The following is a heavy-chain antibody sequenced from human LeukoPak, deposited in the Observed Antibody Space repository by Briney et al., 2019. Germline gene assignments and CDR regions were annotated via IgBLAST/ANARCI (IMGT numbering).Heavy chain of an antibody. Sequence: GGSLRLSCAASGFTFSSYSMNWVRQAPGKGLEWVSSISSSSSYIYYADSVKGRFTISRDNAKNSLYLQMNSLRAEDTAVYYCARDLRPKIVLMVYANWGQGTLVTVSS. V-gene: IGHV3-21*01. CDR1: GFTFSSYS. CDR2: ISSSSSYI. J-gene: IGHJ4*02. CDR3: ARDLRPKIVLMVYAN. D-gene: IGHD2-8*01.